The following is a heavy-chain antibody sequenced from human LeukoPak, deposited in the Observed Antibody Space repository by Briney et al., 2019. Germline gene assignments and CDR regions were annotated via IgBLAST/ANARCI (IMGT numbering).Heavy chain of an antibody. J-gene: IGHJ4*02. CDR1: GGAISDYY. Sequence: SETLSLTCTVSGGAISDYYWSWIRQPAGKGLEWLGRVYSSGSTKYNPSLESRVTMSVDTSKNQFSLKQNFVTAADTAVYYCARVGSGYDFFDYWGQGTLVTVSS. V-gene: IGHV4-4*07. D-gene: IGHD3/OR15-3a*01. CDR3: ARVGSGYDFFDY. CDR2: VYSSGST.